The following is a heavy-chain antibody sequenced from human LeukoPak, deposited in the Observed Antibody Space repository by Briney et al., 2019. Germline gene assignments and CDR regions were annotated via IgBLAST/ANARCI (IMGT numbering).Heavy chain of an antibody. V-gene: IGHV3-30*04. D-gene: IGHD1-7*01. Sequence: PGGSLRLACAAAGFTCSDYPMHWMRQAPGKGLEWVSVISYDGNNQYYAESVKGRVTIPRDNSKNTLYLQMNSLRAEETAIYYCAREWGQYNWNYVLYYWGQGTLVTVSS. CDR2: ISYDGNNQ. CDR3: AREWGQYNWNYVLYY. J-gene: IGHJ4*02. CDR1: GFTCSDYP.